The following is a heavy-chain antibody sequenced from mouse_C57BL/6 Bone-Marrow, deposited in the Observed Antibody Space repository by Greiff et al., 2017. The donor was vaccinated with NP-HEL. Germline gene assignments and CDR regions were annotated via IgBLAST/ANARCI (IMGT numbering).Heavy chain of an antibody. J-gene: IGHJ1*03. CDR1: GYTFTSYW. D-gene: IGHD1-1*01. CDR2: IDPSDSYT. Sequence: QVQLQQPGAELVMPGASVKLSCKASGYTFTSYWMHWVKQRPGQVLEWIGEIDPSDSYTNYNPKFKGKSTLTVDKSSSTAYMQLSSLTSEDSAVYYCAWIAITTVVDPHWYFDVWGTGTTVTVSS. V-gene: IGHV1-69*01. CDR3: AWIAITTVVDPHWYFDV.